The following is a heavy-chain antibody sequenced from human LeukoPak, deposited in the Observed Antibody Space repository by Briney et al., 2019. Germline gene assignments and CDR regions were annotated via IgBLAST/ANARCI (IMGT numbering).Heavy chain of an antibody. CDR2: INPNSGGT. J-gene: IGHJ4*02. CDR3: AREGVISRAYFDY. CDR1: GYTFTGYY. D-gene: IGHD3-10*01. Sequence: ASVKVSCKASGYTFTGYYMHWVRQAPGQGLEWTGWINPNSGGTNYAQKFQGRVTMTRDTSISTAYMELSRLRSDDTAVYYCAREGVISRAYFDYWGQGTLVTVSS. V-gene: IGHV1-2*02.